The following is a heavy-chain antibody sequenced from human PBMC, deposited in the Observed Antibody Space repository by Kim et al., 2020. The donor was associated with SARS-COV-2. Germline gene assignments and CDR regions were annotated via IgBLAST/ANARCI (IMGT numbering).Heavy chain of an antibody. Sequence: SQTLSLTCAISGDSVSSNSAAWNWIRQSPSRGLEWLGRTYYRSKWYGDYAVSVKSRLTINPDTSKNQFSLQLNSVTPEDTAVYCCARYIAAARQFDYWGQGSLCTVSS. D-gene: IGHD6-13*01. J-gene: IGHJ4*02. CDR2: TYYRSKWYG. CDR3: ARYIAAARQFDY. V-gene: IGHV6-1*01. CDR1: GDSVSSNSAA.